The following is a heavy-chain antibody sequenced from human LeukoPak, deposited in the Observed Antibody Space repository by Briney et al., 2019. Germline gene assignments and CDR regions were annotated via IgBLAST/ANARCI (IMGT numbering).Heavy chain of an antibody. CDR3: ASEGITGTTWGPDY. V-gene: IGHV3-30*04. D-gene: IGHD1-20*01. CDR1: GFTFSSYA. Sequence: PGGSLRLSCAASGFTFSSYAMHWVRQAPGKGLEWVAVISYDGSNKYYADSVKGRFTISRDNAKNTLYLQMNSLRAEDTAVYYCASEGITGTTWGPDYWGQGTLVTVSS. CDR2: ISYDGSNK. J-gene: IGHJ4*02.